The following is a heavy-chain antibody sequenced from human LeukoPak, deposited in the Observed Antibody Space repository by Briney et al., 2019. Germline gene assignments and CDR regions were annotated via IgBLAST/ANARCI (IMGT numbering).Heavy chain of an antibody. J-gene: IGHJ4*02. CDR2: IIPIFGTA. Sequence: SVKVSCKASGGTFSGYAISWVRQAPGQGLEWMGGIIPIFGTANYAQKFQGRVTITTDESTSTAYMELSSLRSEDTAVYYCARGRSYGDYALFAYWGQGTLVTVSS. D-gene: IGHD4-17*01. V-gene: IGHV1-69*05. CDR1: GGTFSGYA. CDR3: ARGRSYGDYALFAY.